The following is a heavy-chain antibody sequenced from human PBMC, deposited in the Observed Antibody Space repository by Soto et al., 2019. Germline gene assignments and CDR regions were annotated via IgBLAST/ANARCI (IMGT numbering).Heavy chain of an antibody. Sequence: PGGSLRLSCAASGFTFSSYWMHWVRQAPGKGLVWVSRINSDGSSTSYADSVKGRFTISRDNAKNSLYLQMNSLRDEDTAVYYCARMPHYYYGMDVWGQGTTVTVSS. CDR2: INSDGSST. CDR3: ARMPHYYYGMDV. CDR1: GFTFSSYW. D-gene: IGHD2-2*01. J-gene: IGHJ6*02. V-gene: IGHV3-74*01.